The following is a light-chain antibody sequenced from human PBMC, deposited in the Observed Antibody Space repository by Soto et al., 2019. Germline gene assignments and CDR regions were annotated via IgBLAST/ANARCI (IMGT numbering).Light chain of an antibody. J-gene: IGKJ1*01. Sequence: EIVLTQSPASLSLSPGERATLSCRASESVSRYLAWYPQKPGQAPRLLIYDASNRATGIPARFSGSGTGTDFTLTISSLEPEDFAVYYCQQRSNWPRTFGQGTKVEV. CDR2: DAS. V-gene: IGKV3-11*01. CDR3: QQRSNWPRT. CDR1: ESVSRY.